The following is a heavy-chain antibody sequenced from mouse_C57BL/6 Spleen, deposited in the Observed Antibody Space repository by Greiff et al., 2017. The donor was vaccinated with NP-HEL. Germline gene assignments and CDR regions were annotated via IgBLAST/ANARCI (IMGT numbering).Heavy chain of an antibody. CDR1: GYSITSDY. V-gene: IGHV3-8*01. J-gene: IGHJ4*01. CDR2: ISYSGST. D-gene: IGHD1-1*01. CDR3: ARGYGSSYGYYAMDY. Sequence: EVKLMESGPGLAKPSQTLSLTCSVTGYSITSDYWNWIRKFPGNKLEYMGYISYSGSTYYNPSLKSRISITRDTSKNQYYLQLNSVTTEDTATYDCARGYGSSYGYYAMDYWGQGTSVTVSS.